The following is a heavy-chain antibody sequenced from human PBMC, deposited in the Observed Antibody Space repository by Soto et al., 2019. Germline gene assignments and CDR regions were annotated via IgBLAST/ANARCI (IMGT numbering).Heavy chain of an antibody. V-gene: IGHV1-18*01. CDR2: INSYNGVT. J-gene: IGHJ4*02. Sequence: QVQLVQSGAEVKKPGASVKVSCKSSGYTFTDYGITWVRQAPGQGLQWMGWINSYNGVTNNAHSFQGRVSMTTDTSTSTAYLELSSLRSDDTAVYYCARDPYNRGSFDYWGQGSLVTVSS. CDR1: GYTFTDYG. CDR3: ARDPYNRGSFDY. D-gene: IGHD1-1*01.